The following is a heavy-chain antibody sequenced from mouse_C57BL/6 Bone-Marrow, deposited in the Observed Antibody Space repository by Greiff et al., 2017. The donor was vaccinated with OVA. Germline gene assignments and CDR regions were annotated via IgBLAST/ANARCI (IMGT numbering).Heavy chain of an antibody. Sequence: VQLQQSGPELVKPGASVKMSCKASGYTFTDYNMHWVKQSHGKSLEWIGYINPNNGGTSYNQKFKGKATLTVNKSSSTAYMELRSLTSEDSAVYYCARDSYYYGSPFYWYFDVWGTGTTVTVSS. CDR3: ARDSYYYGSPFYWYFDV. D-gene: IGHD1-1*01. V-gene: IGHV1-22*01. J-gene: IGHJ1*03. CDR2: INPNNGGT. CDR1: GYTFTDYN.